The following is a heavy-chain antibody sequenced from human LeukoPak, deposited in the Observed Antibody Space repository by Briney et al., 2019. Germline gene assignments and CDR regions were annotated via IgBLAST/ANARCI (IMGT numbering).Heavy chain of an antibody. CDR1: GYSFTSNY. Sequence: GASVTVSCKASGYSFTSNYIHWVRQAPGQGLEWMGMIYPRDGSTSYAQKFQGRVTMTEDTSTDTAYMELSSLRSEDTAVYYCATGPWVAGATISDYWGQGTLVTVSS. V-gene: IGHV1-46*01. J-gene: IGHJ4*02. D-gene: IGHD1-26*01. CDR2: IYPRDGST. CDR3: ATGPWVAGATISDY.